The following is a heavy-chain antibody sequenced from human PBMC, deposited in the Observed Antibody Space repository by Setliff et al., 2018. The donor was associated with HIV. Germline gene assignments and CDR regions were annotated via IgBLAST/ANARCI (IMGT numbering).Heavy chain of an antibody. CDR2: IYPDDSDT. CDR3: ARAGSFDPYYYMDV. CDR1: GYVFTDYW. J-gene: IGHJ6*03. V-gene: IGHV5-51*01. D-gene: IGHD3-10*01. Sequence: GESLKISCKGSGYVFTDYWIAWVRQMPGKGLEWMGIIYPDDSDTTYSPSFQGQVTLSVDKSISTAYLQWNSLKASDTAMYYCARAGSFDPYYYMDVWGKGTTVTVSS.